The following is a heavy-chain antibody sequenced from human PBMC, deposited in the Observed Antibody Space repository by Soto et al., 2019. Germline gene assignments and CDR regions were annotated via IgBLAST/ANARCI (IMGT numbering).Heavy chain of an antibody. CDR2: IDPSDSYI. D-gene: IGHD6-19*01. V-gene: IGHV5-10-1*01. CDR3: ARTLAVAGTRPFFDY. Sequence: GESLKISCEGSGYSFKTHWITWVRQMPGKGLEWVGRIDPSDSYISYSPSFQGHVTISADKSISTAYLQWSSLEASDTAIYYCARTLAVAGTRPFFDYWGQGTLVTVSS. J-gene: IGHJ4*02. CDR1: GYSFKTHW.